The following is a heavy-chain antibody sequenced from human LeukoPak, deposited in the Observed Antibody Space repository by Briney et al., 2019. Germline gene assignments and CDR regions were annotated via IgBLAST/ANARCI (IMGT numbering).Heavy chain of an antibody. CDR1: GFTFSNFA. D-gene: IGHD3-3*01. CDR2: ISGSGST. Sequence: QPGGSLRLSCTASGFTFSNFAMNWVRQTPGRWLEWVSVISGSGSTYYADSVRGRLTVSRDNSKHTMSLQMNTLRAEDTAVYYCARGITAFGVPGATYYFDYWGQGTLVTVSS. J-gene: IGHJ4*02. CDR3: ARGITAFGVPGATYYFDY. V-gene: IGHV3-23*01.